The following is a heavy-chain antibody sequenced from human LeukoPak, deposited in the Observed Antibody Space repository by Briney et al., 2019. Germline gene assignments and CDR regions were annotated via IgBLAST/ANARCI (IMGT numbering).Heavy chain of an antibody. CDR3: ARSLSTGRTYPDY. V-gene: IGHV1-69*04. J-gene: IGHJ4*02. D-gene: IGHD1-1*01. CDR1: GGTFSSYA. CDR2: IIPILGIA. Sequence: ASVQVSCKASGGTFSSYAISWVRQAPGQGLEWMGRIIPILGIANYAQKFQGRVTITADKSTSTAYMELSSLRSEDTAVYYCARSLSTGRTYPDYWGQGTLVTVSS.